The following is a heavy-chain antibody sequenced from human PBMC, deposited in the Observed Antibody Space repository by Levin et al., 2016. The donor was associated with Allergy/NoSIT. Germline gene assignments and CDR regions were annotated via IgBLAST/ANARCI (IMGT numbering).Heavy chain of an antibody. V-gene: IGHV4-34*01. Sequence: SETLSLTCAVYGVSFGSYSWSWIRQPPGKGLEWIGETDHSPRTKFNPSLNSRASISLDAVKSHFSLQLTSVTAADTAMYYCVGWDPGAYCFASWGQGTQVTVSS. CDR2: TDHSPRT. D-gene: IGHD2-21*01. CDR3: VGWDPGAYCFAS. J-gene: IGHJ5*01. CDR1: GVSFGSYS.